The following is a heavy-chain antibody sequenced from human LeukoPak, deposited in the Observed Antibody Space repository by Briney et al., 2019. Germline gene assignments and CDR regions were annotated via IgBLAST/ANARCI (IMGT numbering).Heavy chain of an antibody. CDR1: GGSISSSSYY. J-gene: IGHJ4*02. CDR3: ASQGSYSGSGSDPDY. CDR2: IYYSGST. D-gene: IGHD3-10*01. Sequence: SDTLSLTCTVSGGSISSSSYYWGWLRPPPGKGLEGIGSIYYSGSTYYNPSLKSRLTISVHTSKKQFSLKLSSVTAADTAVYYCASQGSYSGSGSDPDYWGQGTLVTVS. V-gene: IGHV4-39*01.